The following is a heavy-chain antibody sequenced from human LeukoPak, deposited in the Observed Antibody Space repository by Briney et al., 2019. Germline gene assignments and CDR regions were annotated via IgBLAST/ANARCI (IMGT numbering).Heavy chain of an antibody. CDR3: ARRQYSGYDFDF. V-gene: IGHV5-51*01. CDR1: GYIFTNYW. Sequence: GESLQISCKASGYIFTNYWIGWVRQMPGKGLEWMGIIYPRDSDTRYSPSFQGQVTVSADKSISTAYLQRNTLEASDTAMYYCARRQYSGYDFDFWGQGTLVTVSS. CDR2: IYPRDSDT. J-gene: IGHJ4*02. D-gene: IGHD5-12*01.